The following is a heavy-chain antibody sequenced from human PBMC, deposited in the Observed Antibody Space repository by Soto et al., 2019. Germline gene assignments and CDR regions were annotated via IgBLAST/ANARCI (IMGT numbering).Heavy chain of an antibody. Sequence: PGGSLRLSCAASGFTFSSYAMHWVRQAPGKGLEWVAVISYDGSNKYYADSVKGRFTISRDNSKNTLYLQMNSLRAEDTAVYYCARGVDDYGDSNSGYWGQGTLVTVSS. CDR2: ISYDGSNK. CDR3: ARGVDDYGDSNSGY. V-gene: IGHV3-30-3*01. J-gene: IGHJ4*02. CDR1: GFTFSSYA. D-gene: IGHD4-17*01.